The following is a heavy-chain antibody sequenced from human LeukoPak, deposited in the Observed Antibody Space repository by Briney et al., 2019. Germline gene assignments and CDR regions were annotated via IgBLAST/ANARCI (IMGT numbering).Heavy chain of an antibody. CDR3: AKDRAATDYHYMDV. J-gene: IGHJ6*03. Sequence: GGSLSLSCAASGFTFSSYAMHWVRQAPGKGLEWVAVISYDGSNKYYADSVKGRFTISRDNSKNTLYLQMNSLRAEDTAVYYCAKDRAATDYHYMDVWGKGTTVTISS. CDR1: GFTFSSYA. CDR2: ISYDGSNK. D-gene: IGHD2-15*01. V-gene: IGHV3-30*04.